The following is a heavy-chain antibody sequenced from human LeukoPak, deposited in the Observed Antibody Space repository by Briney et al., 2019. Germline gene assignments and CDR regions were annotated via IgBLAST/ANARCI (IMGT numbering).Heavy chain of an antibody. Sequence: SVKVSCKASGGTFSSYATSWVRQAPGQGLEWMGGIIPIFGTANYAQKFQGRVTITADKSTSTAYMELSSLRSEDTAVYYCARMEGIAVAGHQGYFDYWGQGTLVTVSS. CDR1: GGTFSSYA. D-gene: IGHD6-19*01. CDR2: IIPIFGTA. CDR3: ARMEGIAVAGHQGYFDY. J-gene: IGHJ4*02. V-gene: IGHV1-69*06.